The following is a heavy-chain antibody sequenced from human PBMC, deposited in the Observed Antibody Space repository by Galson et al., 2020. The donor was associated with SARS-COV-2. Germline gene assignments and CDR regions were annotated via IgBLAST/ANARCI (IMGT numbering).Heavy chain of an antibody. V-gene: IGHV4-61*02. J-gene: IGHJ3*02. CDR2: IYTSGST. CDR3: ASSIVGATHAGGDAFDI. CDR1: GGSISSGSYY. Sequence: SETLSLTCTVSGGSISSGSYYWSWIRQPAGKGLEWIGRIYTSGSTNYNPSLKSRVTISVDTSKNQFSLKLSSVTAADTAVYYCASSIVGATHAGGDAFDIWGQGTMVTVSS. D-gene: IGHD1-26*01.